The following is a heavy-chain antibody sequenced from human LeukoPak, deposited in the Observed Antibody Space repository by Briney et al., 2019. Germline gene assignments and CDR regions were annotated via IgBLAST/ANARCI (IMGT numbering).Heavy chain of an antibody. J-gene: IGHJ4*02. CDR1: GFTFDDYA. CDR3: ARVRGNEDY. CDR2: ISWNCGSI. Sequence: GGSLRLSCAASGFTFDDYAMHWVRQAPGKGLEWVSGISWNCGSIGYADSVKGRFTISRDNAKNSLYLQMNSLRAEDTALYYCARVRGNEDYWGQGTLVTVSS. D-gene: IGHD3-16*01. V-gene: IGHV3-9*01.